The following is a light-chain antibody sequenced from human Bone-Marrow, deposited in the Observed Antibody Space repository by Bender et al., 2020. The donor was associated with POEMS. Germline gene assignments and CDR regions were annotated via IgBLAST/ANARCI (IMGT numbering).Light chain of an antibody. Sequence: QSALTQPASVSGSPGQSITISCTGTTSDVGGHNSVSWYQQFPGKAPKLMIYDVSDRPSGVSNRFSGSKSANTASLTISGLQAEDEADYYCSSYTSSTTLLFGGGTKLTVL. CDR2: DVS. CDR1: TSDVGGHNS. J-gene: IGLJ2*01. V-gene: IGLV2-14*01. CDR3: SSYTSSTTLL.